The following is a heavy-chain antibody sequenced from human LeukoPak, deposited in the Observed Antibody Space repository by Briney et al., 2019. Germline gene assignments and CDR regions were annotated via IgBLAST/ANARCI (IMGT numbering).Heavy chain of an antibody. V-gene: IGHV1-2*02. CDR2: INPNSGGT. D-gene: IGHD6-19*01. CDR3: ARDVTAVAGISHYYYMDV. J-gene: IGHJ6*03. Sequence: GASVKVSCEASGYTFTGYYMHWVRQAPGQGLEWMGWINPNSGGTNYAQKFQGRVTMTRDTSISTAYMELSRLRSDDTAVYYCARDVTAVAGISHYYYMDVWGKGTTVTISS. CDR1: GYTFTGYY.